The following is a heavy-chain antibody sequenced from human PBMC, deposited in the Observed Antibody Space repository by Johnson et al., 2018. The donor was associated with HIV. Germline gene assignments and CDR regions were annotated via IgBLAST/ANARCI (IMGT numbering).Heavy chain of an antibody. CDR1: GFTFSSYA. Sequence: QVQLVESGGGVVQPGRSLRLSCAASGFTFSSYAMHWVRQAPGKGLEWVAVISYDGSNKYYADSVKGRFTISIDNSKNTLYLQMNSLRAEDTAVYYCARGRITMVQGVIFGAFDIWGQGTMVTVSS. J-gene: IGHJ3*02. D-gene: IGHD3-10*01. V-gene: IGHV3-30*04. CDR3: ARGRITMVQGVIFGAFDI. CDR2: ISYDGSNK.